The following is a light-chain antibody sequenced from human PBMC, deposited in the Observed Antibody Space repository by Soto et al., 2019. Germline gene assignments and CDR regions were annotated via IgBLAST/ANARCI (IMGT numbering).Light chain of an antibody. CDR2: GAS. CDR1: QSVSSSY. J-gene: IGKJ2*03. Sequence: EIVLTQSPGTLSLSPGERATLSCRASQSVSSSYLAWYQQKPGQAPRLLIYGASSRATGIPDRFSGSGSGTDFTLYISRLEPEDFAVYYCQQYGSSPPDSFGKGTKREIK. CDR3: QQYGSSPPDS. V-gene: IGKV3-20*01.